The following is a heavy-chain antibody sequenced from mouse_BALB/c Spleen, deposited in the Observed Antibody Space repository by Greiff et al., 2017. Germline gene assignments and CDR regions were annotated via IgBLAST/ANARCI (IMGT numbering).Heavy chain of an antibody. CDR1: GYTFTSYV. V-gene: IGHV1-14*01. D-gene: IGHD1-2*01. CDR2: INPYNDGT. CDR3: ARRDGYVYYYAMDY. Sequence: EVKLMESGPELVKPGASVKMSCKASGYTFTSYVMHWVKQKPGQGLEWIGYINPYNDGTKYNEKFKGKATLTSDKSSSTAYMELSSLTSEDSAVYFCARRDGYVYYYAMDYWGQGTSVTVSS. J-gene: IGHJ4*01.